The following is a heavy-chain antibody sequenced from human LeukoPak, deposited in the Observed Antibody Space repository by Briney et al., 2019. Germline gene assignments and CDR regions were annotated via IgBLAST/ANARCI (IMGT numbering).Heavy chain of an antibody. V-gene: IGHV3-74*01. Sequence: GGSLRLSCAASGFSFSNYWMHWVRQAPGKGLVWVSRINYAGSSTNYADSVKGRFTISRDNAKNTLYIQMNSLRAEDTAVYYSVRDSQVGPWGQGTLVTVSS. J-gene: IGHJ5*02. CDR1: GFSFSNYW. CDR3: VRDSQVGP. CDR2: INYAGSST.